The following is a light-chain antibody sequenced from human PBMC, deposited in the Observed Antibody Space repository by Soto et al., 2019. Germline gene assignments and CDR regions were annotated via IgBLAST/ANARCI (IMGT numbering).Light chain of an antibody. CDR3: QQYNNWPPWT. CDR1: QSVSSN. Sequence: EIVMTQSPATLSVSPGERATPSCRASQSVSSNLAWYQQTPGQAPRLLIYGASTRATGIPARFSGSGSGTEFTLTISSLQSEDFAVYYCQQYNNWPPWTFGQGTKV. CDR2: GAS. V-gene: IGKV3-15*01. J-gene: IGKJ1*01.